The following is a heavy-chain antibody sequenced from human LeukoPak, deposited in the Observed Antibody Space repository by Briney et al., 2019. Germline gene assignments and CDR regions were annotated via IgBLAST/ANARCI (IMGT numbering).Heavy chain of an antibody. D-gene: IGHD3-9*01. CDR3: ARGVVRNILSGYYFSYYYYMDV. CDR1: GYTFTSYD. Sequence: ASVKVSCKASGYTFTSYDINWVRQATGQGLEWMGWMNPNSGNTGYAQKFQGRVTMTRNTSISTAYMELSSLRSEDTAVYYCARGVVRNILSGYYFSYYYYMDVWGKGTTVTISS. J-gene: IGHJ6*03. V-gene: IGHV1-8*01. CDR2: MNPNSGNT.